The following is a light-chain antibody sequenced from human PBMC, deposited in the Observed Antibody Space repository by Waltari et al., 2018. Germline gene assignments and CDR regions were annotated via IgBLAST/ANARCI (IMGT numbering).Light chain of an antibody. CDR2: DAS. V-gene: IGKV3-11*01. CDR3: QQRTNWPLT. Sequence: DIVLTQSPATLSLSPGERATLSCRASQSVSNFLAWYQQKPGQAPRLLIYDASRRAAGIPARFSGSGSGTDFTLTISRLEPEDFAVFYCQQRTNWPLTFGGGTKLEVK. J-gene: IGKJ4*01. CDR1: QSVSNF.